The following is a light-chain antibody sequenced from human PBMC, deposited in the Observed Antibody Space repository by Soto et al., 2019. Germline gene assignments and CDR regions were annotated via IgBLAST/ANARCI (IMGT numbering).Light chain of an antibody. CDR1: QGIRNG. J-gene: IGKJ2*03. CDR2: AAS. Sequence: DIQMTQSPSSLSASVGDRVTITCRASQGIRNGLGWYQQKPGKAPKRLIYAASSLQGGVPLRFSGSGSGTEFTLTISSLQPEDFATYYCLQHNSYPYSFGQGTKLEIK. V-gene: IGKV1-17*01. CDR3: LQHNSYPYS.